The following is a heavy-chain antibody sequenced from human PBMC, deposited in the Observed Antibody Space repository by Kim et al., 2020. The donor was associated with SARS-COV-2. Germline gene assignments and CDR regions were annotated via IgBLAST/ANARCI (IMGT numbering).Heavy chain of an antibody. Sequence: GGSLRLSCEASGFIFSDFNMNWVRQAPGKGLEWVSSMSIHTNYLYYADSVKGRFTISRDNAKNSLYLQLNSLRAEDTAVYYCVRDESLRYPRNSYGMDVWGRGTTVTVSS. D-gene: IGHD3-9*01. J-gene: IGHJ6*02. V-gene: IGHV3-21*06. CDR1: GFIFSDFN. CDR2: MSIHTNYL. CDR3: VRDESLRYPRNSYGMDV.